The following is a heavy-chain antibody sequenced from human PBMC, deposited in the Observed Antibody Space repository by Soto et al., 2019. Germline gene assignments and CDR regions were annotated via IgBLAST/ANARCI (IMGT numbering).Heavy chain of an antibody. CDR2: IIGSGDNT. CDR1: GFPFSNYA. Sequence: GGSLRLSCAASGFPFSNYAMSWVRQAPGKGLEWVSAIIGSGDNTYYTASVKGRFTTSRDNSKSTLYLQMNSLRAEDTAIYYCAKGSGGSCYSPSDCWGQGTLVTVSS. CDR3: AKGSGGSCYSPSDC. V-gene: IGHV3-23*01. J-gene: IGHJ4*02. D-gene: IGHD2-15*01.